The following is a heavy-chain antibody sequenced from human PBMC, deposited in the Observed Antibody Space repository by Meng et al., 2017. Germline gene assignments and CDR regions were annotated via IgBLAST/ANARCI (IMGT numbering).Heavy chain of an antibody. CDR1: GYTFTSYA. CDR3: AKILWFGELLLNYYYYGMDV. J-gene: IGHJ6*02. D-gene: IGHD3-10*01. Sequence: SCKASGYTFTSYAMSWVRQAPGKGLEWVSAISGSGGSTYYADSVKGRFTISRDNSKNTLYLQMNSLRAEDTAVYYCAKILWFGELLLNYYYYGMDVWGQGTTVTVSS. CDR2: ISGSGGST. V-gene: IGHV3-23*01.